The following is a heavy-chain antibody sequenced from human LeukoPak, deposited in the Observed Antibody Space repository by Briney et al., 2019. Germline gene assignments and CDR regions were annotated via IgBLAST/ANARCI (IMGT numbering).Heavy chain of an antibody. CDR1: GFTVSSNY. J-gene: IGHJ4*02. D-gene: IGHD6-19*01. CDR2: IYSGGST. Sequence: PGGSLRLSCAASGFTVSSNYMSWVRQAPGKGLEWVSVIYSGGSTYYADSVKGRFTISRDNSKNTLYLQMNSLRAEDTAVYYCARGWYSSGWYEYYFDYWGQGTLVTVPS. CDR3: ARGWYSSGWYEYYFDY. V-gene: IGHV3-53*01.